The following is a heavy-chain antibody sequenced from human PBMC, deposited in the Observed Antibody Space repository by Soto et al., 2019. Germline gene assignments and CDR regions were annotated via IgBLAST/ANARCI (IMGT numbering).Heavy chain of an antibody. V-gene: IGHV2-5*02. CDR3: AHTGHWVDAFDI. J-gene: IGHJ3*02. D-gene: IGHD7-27*01. Sequence: GSGPTLVNPTQTLTLTCTFSGFSLSTSGVGVGWIRQPPGKALEWLGLIYWDDDKRYSPSLKSRLTITKDTSKNQVVLTMTNMEPVDTATYYCAHTGHWVDAFDIWGQGTMVTVSS. CDR1: GFSLSTSGVG. CDR2: IYWDDDK.